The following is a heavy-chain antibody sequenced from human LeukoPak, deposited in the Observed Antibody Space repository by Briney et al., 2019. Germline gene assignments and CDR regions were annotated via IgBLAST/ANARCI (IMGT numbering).Heavy chain of an antibody. CDR2: MNPNSGNT. V-gene: IGHV1-8*01. Sequence: ASVKVSCKASGYTFTSYDINWVRQATGQGLEWMGWMNPNSGNTGYAQKFQGRVTMTRNTSISTACMELSSLRSEDPAVYYCARVGSSGWYENWFDPWGQGTLVTVSS. J-gene: IGHJ5*02. CDR3: ARVGSSGWYENWFDP. CDR1: GYTFTSYD. D-gene: IGHD6-19*01.